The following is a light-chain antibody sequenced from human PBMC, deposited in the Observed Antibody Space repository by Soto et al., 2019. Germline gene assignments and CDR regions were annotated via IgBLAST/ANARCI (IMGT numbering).Light chain of an antibody. CDR2: GAS. Sequence: EIVLTPSPGTLSLSPGERATLSCRASQSVSNNYLAWYQQKPGQAPRLLIYGASNRATGIPDRFSGSGSGTDFTLTISRLEPEDFAVYYCQQYSISPRTFGQGTKVDIK. CDR1: QSVSNNY. V-gene: IGKV3-20*01. CDR3: QQYSISPRT. J-gene: IGKJ1*01.